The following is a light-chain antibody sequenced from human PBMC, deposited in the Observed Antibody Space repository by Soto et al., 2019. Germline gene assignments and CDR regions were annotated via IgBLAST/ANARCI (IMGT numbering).Light chain of an antibody. Sequence: EIVLTQSPATLSVSPGERVTLSCRASQSVDINLAWYQQKPGQAPRLLIYGASTRATDMPGRFRGSGAGAEFTLTISSLQSEDSVVYYCQQYRGWPRTFGQGTKVEIK. CDR3: QQYRGWPRT. CDR1: QSVDIN. V-gene: IGKV3D-15*01. CDR2: GAS. J-gene: IGKJ1*01.